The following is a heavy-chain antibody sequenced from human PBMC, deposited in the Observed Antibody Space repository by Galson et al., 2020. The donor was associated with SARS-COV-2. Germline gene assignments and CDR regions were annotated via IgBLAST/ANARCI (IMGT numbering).Heavy chain of an antibody. CDR1: GFTFSDYY. CDR3: ARDGGRGSGSDHGFREDY. J-gene: IGHJ4*02. D-gene: IGHD3-10*01. CDR2: ISSSGSTI. Sequence: NSGGSLRLSCAASGFTFSDYYMSWIRQAPGKGLEWVSYISSSGSTIYYADSVKGRFTISRDNAKNSLYLQMNSLRAEDTAVYYCARDGGRGSGSDHGFREDYWGQGTLVTVSS. V-gene: IGHV3-11*01.